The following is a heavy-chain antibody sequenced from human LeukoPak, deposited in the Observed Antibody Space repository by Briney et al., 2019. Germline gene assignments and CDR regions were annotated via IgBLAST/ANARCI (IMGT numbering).Heavy chain of an antibody. CDR2: IYHSGST. Sequence: PSETLSLTCAVSGGSISSGGYSWSWIRQPPGKGLEWIGYIYHSGSTYYNPSLKSRVTISVDRSKNQFSLKLSSVTAADTAVYYCASNVDTAMATRDFWGQGTLVTVSS. D-gene: IGHD5-18*01. CDR3: ASNVDTAMATRDF. CDR1: GGSISSGGYS. J-gene: IGHJ4*02. V-gene: IGHV4-30-2*01.